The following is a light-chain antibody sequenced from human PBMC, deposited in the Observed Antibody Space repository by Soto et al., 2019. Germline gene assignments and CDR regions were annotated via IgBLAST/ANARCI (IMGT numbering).Light chain of an antibody. Sequence: QAVVTQSPSASASLGASVKLTCTLSSGHSSYAIAWHQQQPEKGPRYLMKLNSDGSHSKGDGIPDRFSGSSSGAERYLTIASLQSEDEDDYYCQTWGTGPFVFGTGTKLTVL. CDR2: LNSDGSH. CDR3: QTWGTGPFV. CDR1: SGHSSYA. V-gene: IGLV4-69*01. J-gene: IGLJ1*01.